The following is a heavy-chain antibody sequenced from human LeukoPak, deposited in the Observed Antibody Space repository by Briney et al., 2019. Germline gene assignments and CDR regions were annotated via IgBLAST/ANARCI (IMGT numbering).Heavy chain of an antibody. V-gene: IGHV4-61*01. CDR1: NGSVSSDSYY. Sequence: SETLSLTCTVSNGSVSSDSYYWSWIRQPPGKGLEWIGYIYYSGTTSYSPSLKSRVTIAVDTSKNQFSLKLSSVTAADTAVYYCARDRGRPYYFDYWGQGTLVTVSS. J-gene: IGHJ4*02. CDR2: IYYSGTT. CDR3: ARDRGRPYYFDY.